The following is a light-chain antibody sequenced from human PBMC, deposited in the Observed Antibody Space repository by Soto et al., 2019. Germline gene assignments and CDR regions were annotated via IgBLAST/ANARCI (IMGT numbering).Light chain of an antibody. J-gene: IGKJ2*01. Sequence: EVVLTQSPGTLSLSPGERATLSCRASQSVTSSFLAWYQQKPGQAPRLLIYGASNRASGTPDRFTGSGSGTDFTLTIDRLEPEDLAVYYCQQYGITYTFGQGTKLEIK. CDR2: GAS. CDR1: QSVTSSF. CDR3: QQYGITYT. V-gene: IGKV3-20*01.